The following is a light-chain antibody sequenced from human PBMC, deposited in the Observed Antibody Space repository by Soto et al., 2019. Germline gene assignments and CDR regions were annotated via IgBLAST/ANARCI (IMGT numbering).Light chain of an antibody. CDR2: GTS. V-gene: IGLV7-43*01. CDR1: TGAVTSENY. J-gene: IGLJ1*01. Sequence: QAVVTQEPSLTVSPGGTVTLTCASSTGAVTSENYPNWIQQKPGQTPRTLIYGTSNRHSWTPVRFSGSLLGGKAALTLSGVQPEDEADYYCLFYYDGAHVFGTGTKLTVL. CDR3: LFYYDGAHV.